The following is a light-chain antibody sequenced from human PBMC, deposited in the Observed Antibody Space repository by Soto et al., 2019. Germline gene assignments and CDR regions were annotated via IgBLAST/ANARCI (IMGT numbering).Light chain of an antibody. CDR3: QQYGSTPLT. CDR2: DAS. Sequence: EIVWTQSPGTLSLSPGERATLSCRASQSVGSNKLAWYQQKRGQAPRFLMYDASTRATGIPDRFSGSGSGTDFTLTISRLEPEDFAVYYCQQYGSTPLTFGGGTKVEIK. V-gene: IGKV3-20*01. CDR1: QSVGSNK. J-gene: IGKJ4*01.